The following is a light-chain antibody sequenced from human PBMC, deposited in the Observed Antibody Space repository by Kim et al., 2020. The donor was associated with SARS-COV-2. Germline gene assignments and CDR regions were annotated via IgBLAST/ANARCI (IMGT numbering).Light chain of an antibody. V-gene: IGLV3-19*01. Sequence: LGQTVRITCQGDSLRSYYASWYQQKPGQAPVLVIYGKSNRPSGIPDRFSGSSSGNTASLTITGAQAEDEADYYCNSRDSSGNHLEVFGGGTKLTVL. CDR1: SLRSYY. CDR3: NSRDSSGNHLEV. CDR2: GKS. J-gene: IGLJ3*02.